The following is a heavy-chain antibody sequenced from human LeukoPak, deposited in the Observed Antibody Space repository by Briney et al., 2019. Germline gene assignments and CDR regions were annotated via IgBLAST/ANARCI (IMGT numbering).Heavy chain of an antibody. J-gene: IGHJ4*02. CDR3: ARDGSVGGGYFDY. CDR1: GFSFSRYN. CDR2: ISSSSITI. Sequence: GGSLRLSCEASGFSFSRYNMNWVRQAPGKGLEWVSYISSSSITIYYADSVKGRFTISRDNARNSLYLQMNTLRAEDTAVYYCARDGSVGGGYFDYWGQGTLVTVSP. D-gene: IGHD4-23*01. V-gene: IGHV3-48*01.